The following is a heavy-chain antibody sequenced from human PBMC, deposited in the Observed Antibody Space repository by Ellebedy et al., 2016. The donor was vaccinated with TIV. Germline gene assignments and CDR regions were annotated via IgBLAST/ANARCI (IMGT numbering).Heavy chain of an antibody. CDR2: INHSGST. D-gene: IGHD1-7*01. Sequence: MPSETLSLTCAVYGGSFSGYYWSWIRQPPGKGLEWIGEINHSGSTNYNPSLKSRVTISVDTSKNQFSLKLTSVTAADTAVYYCAIEFPRGGTTGYWGQGTLVTVSS. J-gene: IGHJ4*02. V-gene: IGHV4-34*01. CDR1: GGSFSGYY. CDR3: AIEFPRGGTTGY.